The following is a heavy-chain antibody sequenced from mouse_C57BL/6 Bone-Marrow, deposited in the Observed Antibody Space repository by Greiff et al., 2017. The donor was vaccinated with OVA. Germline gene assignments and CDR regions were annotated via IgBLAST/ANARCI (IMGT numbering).Heavy chain of an antibody. D-gene: IGHD4-1*01. Sequence: EVQGVESGGGLVKPGGSLKLSCAASGFTFSDYGMHWDRQAPEKGLEWVAYISSGSSTIYYADTVKGRFTISRDNAKNTLFLQMTSLRSEDTAMYYCARPDWAWFAYWGQGTLVTVSA. CDR1: GFTFSDYG. V-gene: IGHV5-17*01. J-gene: IGHJ3*01. CDR3: ARPDWAWFAY. CDR2: ISSGSSTI.